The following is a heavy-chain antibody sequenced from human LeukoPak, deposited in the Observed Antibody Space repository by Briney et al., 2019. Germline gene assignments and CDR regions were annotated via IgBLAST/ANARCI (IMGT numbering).Heavy chain of an antibody. D-gene: IGHD2-15*01. J-gene: IGHJ6*03. Sequence: SETLSLTCTVSGGSISSSSYYWGWIRQPPGKGLEWIGSIYYSRSIYYNPSLKSRVTISVDTSKNQFSLKLSSVTAADTAVYYCARQGCSGGSCYYYYYYYMDVWGKGTTVTISS. CDR3: ARQGCSGGSCYYYYYYYMDV. CDR2: IYYSRSI. CDR1: GGSISSSSYY. V-gene: IGHV4-39*01.